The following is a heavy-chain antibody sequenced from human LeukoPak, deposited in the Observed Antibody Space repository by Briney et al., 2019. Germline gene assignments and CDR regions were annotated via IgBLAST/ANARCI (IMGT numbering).Heavy chain of an antibody. CDR1: GGTFSSYA. CDR3: ARDPGGVGARGYYFDY. CDR2: IIPILGIA. D-gene: IGHD1-26*01. J-gene: IGHJ4*02. V-gene: IGHV1-69*04. Sequence: SVKVSCKASGGTFSSYAISWVRQAPGQGLEWMGRIIPILGIANYAQKFQGRVTITADKSTSTAYMELSSLRSEDTAVYYCARDPGGVGARGYYFDYWGQGTLVTVSS.